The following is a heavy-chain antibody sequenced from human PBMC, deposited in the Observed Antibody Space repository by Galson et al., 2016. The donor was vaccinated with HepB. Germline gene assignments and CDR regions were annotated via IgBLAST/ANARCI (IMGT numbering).Heavy chain of an antibody. V-gene: IGHV3-30-3*01. CDR2: ISYDESNK. D-gene: IGHD6-25*01. J-gene: IGHJ3*01. CDR1: PFTFSSQA. Sequence: SLRLSCAASPFTFSSQAMYWVRQAPGKGLEWVAVISYDESNKYYTDSVKDRFTISRDSSKDTLYLQMHSLTFEDTAVYYCAASPAATYAPEGYALDFWGQGTTVTVSS. CDR3: AASPAATYAPEGYALDF.